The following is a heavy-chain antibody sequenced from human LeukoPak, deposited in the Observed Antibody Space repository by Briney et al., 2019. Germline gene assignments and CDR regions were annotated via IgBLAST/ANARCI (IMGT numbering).Heavy chain of an antibody. CDR1: GGSISSYY. CDR3: ARGSPYEP. Sequence: PFQTLSLTCTVSGGSISSYYWSWIRQPPGKGLEWTGYIYYRWSTNYNPSLKSRVTISVDTSKNQFSLKLSSVTAADTAVYYCARGSPYEPWGQGTLVTVTS. V-gene: IGHV4-59*01. CDR2: IYYRWST. J-gene: IGHJ5*02.